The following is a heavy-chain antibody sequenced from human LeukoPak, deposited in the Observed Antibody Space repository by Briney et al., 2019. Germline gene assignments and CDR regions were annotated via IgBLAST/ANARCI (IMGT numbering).Heavy chain of an antibody. D-gene: IGHD2-15*01. CDR1: GFTFSSFT. V-gene: IGHV3-48*02. J-gene: IGHJ4*02. Sequence: GGSLRLSCAASGFTFSSFTMNWARQVPGKGLEWISYISLGNSTMFYADSVKGRFTISRDNAKNSLYLQMNSLRDDDTVVYYCARVGNGRSWDYWGQGTLVSVSS. CDR3: ARVGNGRSWDY. CDR2: ISLGNSTM.